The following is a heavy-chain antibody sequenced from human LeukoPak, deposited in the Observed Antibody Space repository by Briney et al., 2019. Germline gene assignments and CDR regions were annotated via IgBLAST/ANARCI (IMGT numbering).Heavy chain of an antibody. V-gene: IGHV4-59*11. J-gene: IGHJ3*02. CDR1: GVSISSHY. CDR3: ARVTSLYDSSGSDAFDI. Sequence: SETLSLTCTVSGVSISSHYWSWLRQPPGKGLEWMGYIYYSGSTNYNPSLKSRVTISVDTSTNQFSLKLSSVTAADTAVYYCARVTSLYDSSGSDAFDIWGQGTMVTVSS. D-gene: IGHD3-22*01. CDR2: IYYSGST.